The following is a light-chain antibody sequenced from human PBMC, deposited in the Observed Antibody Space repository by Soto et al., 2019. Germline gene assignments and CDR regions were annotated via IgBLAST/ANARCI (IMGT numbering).Light chain of an antibody. V-gene: IGKV3-20*01. CDR3: QQYAGSPRT. CDR2: GAS. CDR1: QSVSSSY. Sequence: EIVLTQSPGILSLSPGARAPLSCRASQSVSSSYLAWYQQKPGQAPRVLIFGASNRATGIPDRFSGSGSGTDFTLTISRLEPEDFAIYYCQQYAGSPRTFGQGTKVDIK. J-gene: IGKJ1*01.